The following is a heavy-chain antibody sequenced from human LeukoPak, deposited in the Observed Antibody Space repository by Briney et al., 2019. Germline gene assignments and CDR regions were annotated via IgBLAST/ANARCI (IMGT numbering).Heavy chain of an antibody. CDR3: ATEGDCSSTSCYRRWFDP. V-gene: IGHV1-24*01. D-gene: IGHD2-2*01. Sequence: ASVKVSCKVSGYTLTELSMHWVRQAPGKGLEWMGGFDPEDGETIYAQKFQGRVTMTEDTSTDTAYMELSSLRSEDTAVYYCATEGDCSSTSCYRRWFDPWGQGTLATVSS. J-gene: IGHJ5*02. CDR2: FDPEDGET. CDR1: GYTLTELS.